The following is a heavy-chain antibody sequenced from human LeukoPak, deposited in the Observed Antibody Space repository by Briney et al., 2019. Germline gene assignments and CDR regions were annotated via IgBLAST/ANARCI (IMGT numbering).Heavy chain of an antibody. CDR2: IYYSGST. J-gene: IGHJ4*02. Sequence: SETLSLTCTVSDGSISSSIYYWGWIRQPPGKGLEWIGNIYYSGSTYYNPSLKSRVTISVDTSKNQFSLELISVTAADTAVYYCASSYCSSGICYIYFDYWGQGTLVTVSS. CDR1: DGSISSSIYY. V-gene: IGHV4-39*01. D-gene: IGHD2-8*01. CDR3: ASSYCSSGICYIYFDY.